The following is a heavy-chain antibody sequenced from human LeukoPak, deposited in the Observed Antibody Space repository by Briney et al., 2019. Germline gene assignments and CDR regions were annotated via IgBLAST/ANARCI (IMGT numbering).Heavy chain of an antibody. CDR2: INLTGCST. CDR3: ARDNSVGDNAWWFDP. Sequence: ASVKVSCKASGYTFTSYYMHWVRQAPGQGLEWMGIINLTGCSTVYAQKFQGRVTMTRYMSTSTDYMELSSLKSEDTAIYYCARDNSVGDNAWWFDPWGQGTLVTVSS. V-gene: IGHV1-46*01. CDR1: GYTFTSYY. J-gene: IGHJ5*02. D-gene: IGHD1-26*01.